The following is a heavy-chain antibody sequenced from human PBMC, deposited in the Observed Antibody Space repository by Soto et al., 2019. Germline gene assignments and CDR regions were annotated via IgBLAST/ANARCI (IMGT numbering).Heavy chain of an antibody. CDR3: ARDYDFWSGLHDAFDI. Sequence: ASVKVSCKASGYTFTSYGISWVRQAPGQGLEWMGWINAGNGNTKYSQKFQGRVTITRDTSASTAYMELSSLRSEDTAVYYCARDYDFWSGLHDAFDIWGQ. J-gene: IGHJ3*02. V-gene: IGHV1-3*01. CDR1: GYTFTSYG. D-gene: IGHD3-3*01. CDR2: INAGNGNT.